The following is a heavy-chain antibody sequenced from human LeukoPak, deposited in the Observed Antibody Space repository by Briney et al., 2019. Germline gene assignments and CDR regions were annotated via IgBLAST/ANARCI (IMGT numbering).Heavy chain of an antibody. Sequence: SETLSLTCTVSGGSISSYYWSWIRQPPGKGLEWIGYIYYSGSTNYNPSLKSRVTISVDTSKNQFSLKLSSVTAADTVVYYCAGAADWRDAFDIWGQGTMVTVSS. D-gene: IGHD6-13*01. CDR2: IYYSGST. V-gene: IGHV4-59*08. J-gene: IGHJ3*02. CDR3: AGAADWRDAFDI. CDR1: GGSISSYY.